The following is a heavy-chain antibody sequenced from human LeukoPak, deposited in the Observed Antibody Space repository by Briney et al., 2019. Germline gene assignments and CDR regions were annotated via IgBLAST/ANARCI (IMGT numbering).Heavy chain of an antibody. Sequence: ASVKVSCKASGYTFTSYDINWVRQATGQGLEWMGWMNPNSGNTGYAQKFQGRVTITRNTSISTAYMELSSLRSEDTAVYYCARSIETYYYDSSGHSRNWFDPWGQGTLVTVSS. CDR3: ARSIETYYYDSSGHSRNWFDP. J-gene: IGHJ5*02. CDR2: MNPNSGNT. V-gene: IGHV1-8*03. D-gene: IGHD3-22*01. CDR1: GYTFTSYD.